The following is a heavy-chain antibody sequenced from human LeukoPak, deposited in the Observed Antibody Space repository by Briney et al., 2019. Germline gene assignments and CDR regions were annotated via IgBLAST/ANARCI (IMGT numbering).Heavy chain of an antibody. CDR1: GFTFSSYA. V-gene: IGHV3-23*01. Sequence: GGSLRLSCAASGFTFSSYAMRWVRQAPGKGLEWVSAIIGSGGSTYYADSVKGRFTISRDNSKNTLYLQMHSLRAEDTAVYYCAKEARVYYYDSSGSYPFDYWGQGTLVTVSS. D-gene: IGHD3-22*01. CDR3: AKEARVYYYDSSGSYPFDY. CDR2: IIGSGGST. J-gene: IGHJ4*02.